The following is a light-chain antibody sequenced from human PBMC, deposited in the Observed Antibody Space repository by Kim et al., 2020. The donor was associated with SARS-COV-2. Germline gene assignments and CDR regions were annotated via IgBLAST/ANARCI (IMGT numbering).Light chain of an antibody. CDR1: ISNIGSYNY. CDR3: SSFTTRSTLV. V-gene: IGLV2-14*03. Sequence: QSALTQPASVSGSPGQSITISCTGTISNIGSYNYVSWHQQHPGKAPKLMIYDVNKRPSGISSRFSGSKSGSTASLTISGLQSEDEADYYCSSFTTRSTLVFGGWTQLTVL. J-gene: IGLJ3*02. CDR2: DVN.